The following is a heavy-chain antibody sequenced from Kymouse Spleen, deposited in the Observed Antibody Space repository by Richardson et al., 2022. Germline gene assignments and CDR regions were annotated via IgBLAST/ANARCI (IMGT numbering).Heavy chain of an antibody. CDR1: GGSFSGYY. D-gene: IGHD1-7*01. Sequence: QVQLQQWGAGLLKPSETLSLTCAVYGGSFSGYYWSWIRQPPGKGLEWIGEINHSGSTNYNPSLKSRVTISVDTSKNQFSLKLSSVTAADTAVYYCARGPPHWNYDYWGQGTLVTVSS. V-gene: IGHV4-34*01. CDR2: INHSGST. CDR3: ARGPPHWNYDY. J-gene: IGHJ4*02.